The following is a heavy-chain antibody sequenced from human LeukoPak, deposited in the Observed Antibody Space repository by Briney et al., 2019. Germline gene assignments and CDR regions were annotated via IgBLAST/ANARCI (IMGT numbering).Heavy chain of an antibody. CDR1: GFTFSSYA. D-gene: IGHD3-22*01. Sequence: GGSLRLSCAAPGFTFSSYAMSWVRQAPGKGLEWVSAISGSGGSTYYADSVKGRFTISRDNSKNTLYLQMNSLRAEDTAVYYCAKLTSSLYDSSGYYSPNIDYWGQGTLVTVSS. J-gene: IGHJ4*02. V-gene: IGHV3-23*01. CDR3: AKLTSSLYDSSGYYSPNIDY. CDR2: ISGSGGST.